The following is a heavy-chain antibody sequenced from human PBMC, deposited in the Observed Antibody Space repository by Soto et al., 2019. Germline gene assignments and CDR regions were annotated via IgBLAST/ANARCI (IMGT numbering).Heavy chain of an antibody. Sequence: ESGGGLVQPGGSLRLSCVASGFSFSDYSMTWVRQAPGRGLEWVSTLTRTGTTFYADSVKGRFTISRDNSKNTLSLQMYNLRAEDTARYYCAKRATTVPTPGNYFDCWGQGTPVTVSS. J-gene: IGHJ4*02. V-gene: IGHV3-23*01. CDR3: AKRATTVPTPGNYFDC. CDR1: GFSFSDYS. D-gene: IGHD2-15*01. CDR2: LTRTGTT.